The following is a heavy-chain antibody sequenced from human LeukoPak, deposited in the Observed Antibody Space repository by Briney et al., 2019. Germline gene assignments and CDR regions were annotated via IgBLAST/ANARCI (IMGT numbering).Heavy chain of an antibody. V-gene: IGHV3-53*01. CDR3: ARDPRYYYDSSGYYYQHAFDI. J-gene: IGHJ3*02. CDR2: IYSGGST. D-gene: IGHD3-22*01. CDR1: GFTVSSNY. Sequence: GGSLRLSCAASGFTVSSNYMSWVRQAPGKGLEWVSVIYSGGSTYYADSVKGRFTISRDNSKNTLYLQMNSLRAEDTAVYYCARDPRYYYDSSGYYYQHAFDIWGQGTVVTVSS.